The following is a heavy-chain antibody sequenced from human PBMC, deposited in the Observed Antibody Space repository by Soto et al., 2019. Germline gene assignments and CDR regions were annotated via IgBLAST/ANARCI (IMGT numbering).Heavy chain of an antibody. D-gene: IGHD1-20*01. J-gene: IGHJ5*02. CDR3: PRALYKLESAINWFDP. CDR1: GGSCSGYY. V-gene: IGHV4-34*01. Sequence: SETLSLTCVVYGGSCSGYYWSWIRQPPGKGLEWIGEISRSGNTNYNPSFKSRVTISVDTTRNLFSLNLTSVTAADTAVYYCPRALYKLESAINWFDPWGQGTLVTVSS. CDR2: ISRSGNT.